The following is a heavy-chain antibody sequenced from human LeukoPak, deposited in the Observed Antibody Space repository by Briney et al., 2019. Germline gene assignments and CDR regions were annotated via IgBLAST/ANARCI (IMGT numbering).Heavy chain of an antibody. Sequence: GASVKVSCKASGYTFTSYGISWVRQAPGQGLEWTGWISAYNGNTNHAQKLQGRVTMTTDTSTSTAYMELRSLRSDDTAVYYCARWYLYPRGDAFDIWGQGTMVTVSS. CDR2: ISAYNGNT. V-gene: IGHV1-18*01. CDR3: ARWYLYPRGDAFDI. D-gene: IGHD6-13*01. J-gene: IGHJ3*02. CDR1: GYTFTSYG.